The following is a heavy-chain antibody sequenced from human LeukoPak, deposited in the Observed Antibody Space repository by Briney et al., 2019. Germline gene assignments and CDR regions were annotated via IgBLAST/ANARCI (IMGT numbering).Heavy chain of an antibody. V-gene: IGHV1-69*04. CDR3: ARGSDIVVVPAENYYYGMDV. J-gene: IGHJ6*02. CDR2: IIPILGIA. Sequence: ASVKVSCKASGGTFSSYAISWVRQAPGQGLEWMGRIIPILGIANYAQKFQGRVTITADKSTSTAYMELRSLRSEDTAVYYCARGSDIVVVPAENYYYGMDVWGQGTTVTVSS. D-gene: IGHD2-2*01. CDR1: GGTFSSYA.